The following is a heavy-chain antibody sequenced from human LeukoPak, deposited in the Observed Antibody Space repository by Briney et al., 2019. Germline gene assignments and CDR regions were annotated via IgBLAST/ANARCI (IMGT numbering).Heavy chain of an antibody. CDR3: ARGYSVRGDY. Sequence: GGSLRLSCAASGFTFTTYWMHWVRQVPGKGLVWVSRIHNDGTSTNYADSVKGRFTISRDNAKNTLYLQMNSLRVEDTAVYYCARGYSVRGDYWGQGTLVTVSS. CDR1: GFTFTTYW. V-gene: IGHV3-74*01. CDR2: IHNDGTST. J-gene: IGHJ4*02. D-gene: IGHD2-21*01.